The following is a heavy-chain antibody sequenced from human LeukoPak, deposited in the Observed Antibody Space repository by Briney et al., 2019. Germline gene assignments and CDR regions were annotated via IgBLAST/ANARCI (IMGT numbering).Heavy chain of an antibody. CDR1: GYTFTSFA. D-gene: IGHD6-13*01. V-gene: IGHV1-69*04. Sequence: ASVKVSCKASGYTFTSFAITWVRQAPGQGLEWMGRIIPILGIANYAQKFQGRVTITADKSTSTAYMELSSLRSEDTAVYYCARSIAAAGTCLNYWGQGTLVTVSS. CDR2: IIPILGIA. CDR3: ARSIAAAGTCLNY. J-gene: IGHJ4*02.